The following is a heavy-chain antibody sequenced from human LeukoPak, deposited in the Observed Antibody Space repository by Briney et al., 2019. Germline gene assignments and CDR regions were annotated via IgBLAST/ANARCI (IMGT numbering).Heavy chain of an antibody. D-gene: IGHD2-15*01. CDR2: ISAYNGNT. J-gene: IGHJ4*02. Sequence: ASVKVSCKASGGTFSSYSISWVRQAPGQGLEWMGWISAYNGNTNYAQKLQGRVTMTTDTSTSTAYMELRSLRSDDTAVYYCARDTDIVVVVAAAHFDYWGQGTLVTVSS. V-gene: IGHV1-18*01. CDR1: GGTFSSYS. CDR3: ARDTDIVVVVAAAHFDY.